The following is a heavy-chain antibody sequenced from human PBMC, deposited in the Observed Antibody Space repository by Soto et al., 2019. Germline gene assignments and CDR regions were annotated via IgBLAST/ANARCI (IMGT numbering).Heavy chain of an antibody. J-gene: IGHJ5*02. V-gene: IGHV3-66*01. CDR2: IYSGGST. CDR3: ARVRAITMVRGVTNWFDP. Sequence: ESGGGLVQPGGSLRLSCAASGFTVSSNYMSWVRQAPGKGLEWVSVIYSGGSTYYADSVKGRFTISRDNSKNTLYLQMNSLRAEDTAVYYCARVRAITMVRGVTNWFDPWGQGTLVTVSS. D-gene: IGHD3-10*01. CDR1: GFTVSSNY.